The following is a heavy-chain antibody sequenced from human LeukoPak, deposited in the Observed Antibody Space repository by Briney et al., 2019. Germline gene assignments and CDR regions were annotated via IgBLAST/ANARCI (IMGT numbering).Heavy chain of an antibody. V-gene: IGHV3-23*01. D-gene: IGHD6-19*01. Sequence: GGSLRLSCAASGFTFDNYAMNWVRQAPGKGLEWVSSISESGDKTDYADSVKGRFTISRDNSRNTLYLQMNSLRAEDTALYYCAKQWVDCWGQGTLVTVS. J-gene: IGHJ4*02. CDR2: ISESGDKT. CDR1: GFTFDNYA. CDR3: AKQWVDC.